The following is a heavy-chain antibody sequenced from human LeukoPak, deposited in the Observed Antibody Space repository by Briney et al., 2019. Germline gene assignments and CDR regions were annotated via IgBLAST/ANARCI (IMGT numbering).Heavy chain of an antibody. J-gene: IGHJ4*02. CDR1: GGSISSSNW. CDR2: IYHSGST. V-gene: IGHV4-4*02. Sequence: SGTLSLTCAVSGGSISSSNWWSWVRQPPGKGLEWIGEIYHSGSTHYNPSLESRVTMSVDMSENHISLWLTSVTAADTAVYYCAREGGPYRPLDYSGQGTLVTVSS. CDR3: AREGGPYRPLDY.